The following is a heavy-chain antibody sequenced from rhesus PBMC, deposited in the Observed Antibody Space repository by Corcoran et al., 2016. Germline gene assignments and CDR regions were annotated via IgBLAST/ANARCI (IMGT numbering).Heavy chain of an antibody. Sequence: QVRLQESGPGLVKPSATLSLTCAVSGGSISDDYSWSWIRPPPGQGLDWIGYIYGSGGGTNYNPSLKNRVTISIDTSKNQFSLKLSSVTAADTAVYYCARQRAAAGTYYFDDWGQGVLVTVSS. CDR3: ARQRAAAGTYYFDD. CDR2: IYGSGGGT. CDR1: GGSISDDYS. D-gene: IGHD6-25*01. V-gene: IGHV4-106*01. J-gene: IGHJ4*01.